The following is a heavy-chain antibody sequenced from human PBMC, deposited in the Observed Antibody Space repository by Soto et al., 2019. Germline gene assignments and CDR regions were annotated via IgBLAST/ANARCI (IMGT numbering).Heavy chain of an antibody. CDR2: INHSGST. CDR1: GGAFSGYY. V-gene: IGHV4-34*01. J-gene: IGHJ3*02. CDR3: ARGEIKYYYDSRPDAFDI. D-gene: IGHD3-22*01. Sequence: SETLSLTCAVFGGAFSGYYWRWFRQPPGKGLEWIGEINHSGSTNYNPSLKSRVTISVDTSKNQFSLKLSSVTAADTAVYYCARGEIKYYYDSRPDAFDIWGQGTMVTVSS.